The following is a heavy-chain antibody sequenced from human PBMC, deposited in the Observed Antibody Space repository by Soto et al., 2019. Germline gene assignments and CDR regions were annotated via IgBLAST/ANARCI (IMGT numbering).Heavy chain of an antibody. CDR3: ATEMSIAARRRWGNYYYYYGMDV. J-gene: IGHJ6*02. CDR1: GYTLTELS. V-gene: IGHV1-24*01. Sequence: ASVKVSCKVSGYTLTELSMHWVRQAPGKGLEWMGGFDPEDGETIYAQKFQGRVTMTEDTSTDTAYMELSSLRSEDTAVYYCATEMSIAARRRWGNYYYYYGMDVWGQGPTVTVSS. CDR2: FDPEDGET. D-gene: IGHD6-6*01.